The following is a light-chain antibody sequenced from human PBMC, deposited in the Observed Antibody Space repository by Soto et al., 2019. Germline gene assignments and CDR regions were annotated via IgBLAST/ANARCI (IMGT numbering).Light chain of an antibody. CDR2: DVS. CDR1: SSDVGGYNL. CDR3: YSYAGSYTFYV. Sequence: QSVLTQPRSVSGSPGQSGTISCTGTSSDVGGYNLVSWYQQHPGKAPKLMIYDVSKRPSGVPDRFSGSKSGNTASLTISGLQAEDEADYYCYSYAGSYTFYVFGTGTKLTVL. V-gene: IGLV2-11*01. J-gene: IGLJ1*01.